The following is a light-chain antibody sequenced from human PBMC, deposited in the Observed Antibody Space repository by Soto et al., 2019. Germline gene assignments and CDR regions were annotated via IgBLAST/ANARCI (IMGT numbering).Light chain of an antibody. CDR1: QSVSSY. J-gene: IGKJ4*01. CDR3: QQRSNWPPLT. Sequence: EIVLTQSPATLSLSPGERATLSCRASQSVSSYLAWYQQKPGQAPRLLIYDASNRATGIPARFSGSGSGTDLTLTVSSLEPEDLAVYYCQQRSNWPPLTFGGGTKVEIK. CDR2: DAS. V-gene: IGKV3-11*01.